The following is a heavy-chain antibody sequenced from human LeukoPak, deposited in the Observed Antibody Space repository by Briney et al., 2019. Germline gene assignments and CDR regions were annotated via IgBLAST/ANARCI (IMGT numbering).Heavy chain of an antibody. CDR2: IREDGGQQ. CDR1: GFTFTNCW. V-gene: IGHV3-7*05. D-gene: IGHD2-21*01. Sequence: GGSLRLSCAASGFTFTNCWMAWVRQAPGKGLEWVANIREDGGQQFYVDSVKGRFTISRDNAKNSLYLQMNSLRAEDTAVYYCARDRAYEPDCWGQGTLVIVSS. J-gene: IGHJ4*02. CDR3: ARDRAYEPDC.